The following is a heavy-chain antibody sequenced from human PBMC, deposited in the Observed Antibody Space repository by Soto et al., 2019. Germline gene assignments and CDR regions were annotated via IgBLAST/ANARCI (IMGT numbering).Heavy chain of an antibody. CDR1: GDSMTKYY. Sequence: QVQLQESGPGLVKPSETLSLTCTVSGDSMTKYYWSWIRQPAGKGLEWIGRIYTSGSTNYNPSLKGRVTMSIDTSNKHCSLSLKSGTAADTAVYYCARTVGAAYYFDFGGQGALVTVSS. V-gene: IGHV4-4*07. CDR3: ARTVGAAYYFDF. CDR2: IYTSGST. J-gene: IGHJ4*02. D-gene: IGHD1-26*01.